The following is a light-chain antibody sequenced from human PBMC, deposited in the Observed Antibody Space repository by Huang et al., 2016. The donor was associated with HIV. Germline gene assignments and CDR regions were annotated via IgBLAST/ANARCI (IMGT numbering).Light chain of an antibody. V-gene: IGKV1-39*01. CDR2: DAS. CDR1: QNIKGY. Sequence: DIQITQSPSSLSASVGDTVIITCRASQNIKGYLNWYQQEPGKAPKLLISDASNLQSGVPSTFSGSGSGTDFTLTINSLQPEDSATYYCQQSARTPRTFGQGTKLEI. CDR3: QQSARTPRT. J-gene: IGKJ2*01.